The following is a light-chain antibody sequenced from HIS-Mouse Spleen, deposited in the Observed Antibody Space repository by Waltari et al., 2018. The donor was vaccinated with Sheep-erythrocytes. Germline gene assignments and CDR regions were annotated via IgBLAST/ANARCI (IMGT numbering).Light chain of an antibody. CDR1: ALPTKY. Sequence: SYELTQPPSVSVSPGQTARIICSGDALPTKYAYWYHKKSGQAPVLVIYEDSKRPSGIPERFSGSTSGTMATLTISGAQVEDEADYYCYSTDSSGNHWVFGGGTKLTVL. V-gene: IGLV3-10*01. CDR3: YSTDSSGNHWV. J-gene: IGLJ3*02. CDR2: EDS.